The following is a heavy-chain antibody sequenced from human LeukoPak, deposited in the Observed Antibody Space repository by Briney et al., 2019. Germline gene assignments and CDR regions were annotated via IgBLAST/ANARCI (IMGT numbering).Heavy chain of an antibody. V-gene: IGHV4-59*01. CDR2: IYYSGST. J-gene: IGHJ3*02. CDR3: ARVFEGDAFDI. Sequence: SETLSLTCTVSGGSISSYYWSWIRQPPGKGLEWIGYIYYSGSTNYNPSLKGLVTISVDTSKNQFSLKLSSVTAADTAVYYCARVFEGDAFDIWGQGTMVTVSS. CDR1: GGSISSYY.